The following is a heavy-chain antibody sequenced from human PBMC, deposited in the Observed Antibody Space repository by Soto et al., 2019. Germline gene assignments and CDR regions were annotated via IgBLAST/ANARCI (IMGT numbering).Heavy chain of an antibody. D-gene: IGHD3-16*02. Sequence: PGGSLRLSCAASGFTFSSYAMSWVRQAPGKGLEWVSAISGSGGSTYYADSVKGRFTISRDNSKNTLYLQMNSLRAEDTAVYYCAKDLMSYDYFWGGYRFGAFYIWGQGTMVTVSS. J-gene: IGHJ3*02. CDR2: ISGSGGST. CDR1: GFTFSSYA. CDR3: AKDLMSYDYFWGGYRFGAFYI. V-gene: IGHV3-23*01.